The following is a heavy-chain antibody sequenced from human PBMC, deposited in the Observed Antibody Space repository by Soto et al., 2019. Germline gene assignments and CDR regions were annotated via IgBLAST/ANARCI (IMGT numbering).Heavy chain of an antibody. CDR3: AREPTGKDYLDV. CDR1: GYAFKNYD. J-gene: IGHJ6*03. V-gene: IGHV1-8*01. Sequence: QVQLVQSGAEVKEPGASVKVSCKASGYAFKNYDINWVRQAPGQGLEWMGWVNPKSANTGYAPKFQGRVTMTRDTSITTAYMELTSLTSEDTAVYDCAREPTGKDYLDVWGEGTAVTVSS. CDR2: VNPKSANT.